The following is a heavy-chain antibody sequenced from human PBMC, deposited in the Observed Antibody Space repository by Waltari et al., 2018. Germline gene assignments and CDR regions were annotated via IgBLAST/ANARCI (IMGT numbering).Heavy chain of an antibody. Sequence: QVQLVQSGAEVKKPGASVKVSCKASGYTFTSYYMPWVRQAPGQGLEWMGIINPRGGSTSYAQKFQGRVTMTRDTSTSTVYMELSSLRSEDTAVYYCARGNSGSYFGYYYYMDVWGKGTTVTVSS. V-gene: IGHV1-46*01. CDR1: GYTFTSYY. D-gene: IGHD1-26*01. CDR2: INPRGGST. J-gene: IGHJ6*03. CDR3: ARGNSGSYFGYYYYMDV.